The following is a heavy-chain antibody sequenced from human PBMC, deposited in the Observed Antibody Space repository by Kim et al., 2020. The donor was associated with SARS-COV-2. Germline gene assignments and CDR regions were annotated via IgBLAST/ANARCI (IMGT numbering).Heavy chain of an antibody. Sequence: GGSLRLSCAASGFTFSSYAMHWVRQAPGKGLEYVSSINTNGGSTYYANSVKGRFTISRDNFKNTLYLQMGSLRAEDMAVYYCAREARGVDVWGQGTTVTV. V-gene: IGHV3-64*01. CDR3: AREARGVDV. CDR1: GFTFSSYA. CDR2: INTNGGST. J-gene: IGHJ6*02.